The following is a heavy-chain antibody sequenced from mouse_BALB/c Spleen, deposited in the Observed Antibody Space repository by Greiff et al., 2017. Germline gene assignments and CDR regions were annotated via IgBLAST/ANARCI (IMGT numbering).Heavy chain of an antibody. CDR2: INPNNGGT. J-gene: IGHJ4*01. CDR3: AREGLLWYAMDY. Sequence: EVKLVESGPELVKPGASVKIPCKASGYTFTDYNMDWVKQSHGKSLEWIGDINPNNGGTIYNQKFKGKATLTVDKSSSTAYMELRSLTSEDTAVYYCAREGLLWYAMDYWGQGTSVTVSS. V-gene: IGHV1-18*01. CDR1: GYTFTDYN. D-gene: IGHD2-1*01.